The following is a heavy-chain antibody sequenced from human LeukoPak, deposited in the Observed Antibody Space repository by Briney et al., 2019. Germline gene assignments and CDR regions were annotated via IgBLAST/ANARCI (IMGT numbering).Heavy chain of an antibody. V-gene: IGHV4-34*01. D-gene: IGHD4-17*01. CDR1: GGSFSDYY. CDR2: INHSGST. CDR3: ARNSVTSPGGAFDI. Sequence: PSETLSLTCAVYGGSFSDYYWSWIRQPPGKGLEWIGEINHSGSTNYNPFLKSRVAISVDTSKNQFSLKLSSVTAADTAVYYCARNSVTSPGGAFDIWGQGTMVTVSS. J-gene: IGHJ3*02.